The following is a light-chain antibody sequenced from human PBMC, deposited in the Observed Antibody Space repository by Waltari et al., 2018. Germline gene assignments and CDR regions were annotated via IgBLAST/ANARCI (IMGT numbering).Light chain of an antibody. J-gene: IGKJ3*01. V-gene: IGKV3-15*01. Sequence: EIVMTQSPATVSVSPGERATLSCRASQSVSSKLAWYQQKPGLAPRLLIYGASTRATGLPARFSGSGSGTEFTLTISSLQSEDFAVYYCQQYNDWPPTVGPGTKVGIK. CDR3: QQYNDWPPT. CDR1: QSVSSK. CDR2: GAS.